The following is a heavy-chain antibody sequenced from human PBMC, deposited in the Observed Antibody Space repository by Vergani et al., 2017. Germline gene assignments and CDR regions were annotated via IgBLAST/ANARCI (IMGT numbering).Heavy chain of an antibody. D-gene: IGHD1-26*01. CDR1: GGTFSSYT. CDR2: IIPILGIA. CDR3: ARTCRGATYDY. V-gene: IGHV1-69*02. J-gene: IGHJ4*02. Sequence: QVQLVQSGAEVKKPGSSVKVSCKASGGTFSSYTISWVRQAPRQGLEWMGRIIPILGIANYAQKFQGRVTITADKSTSTAYMELSSLRSEDTAVYYCARTCRGATYDYWGQGTLVTVSS.